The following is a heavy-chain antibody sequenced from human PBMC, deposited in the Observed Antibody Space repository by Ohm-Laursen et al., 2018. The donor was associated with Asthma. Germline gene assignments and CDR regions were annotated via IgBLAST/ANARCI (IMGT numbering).Heavy chain of an antibody. J-gene: IGHJ4*02. Sequence: SLRLSCAASGFTFGDYGMHWVRQAPGKGLEWVTVISYDGGNKYYADSVEGRFTISRDNSKNTLYLQMNSLRAEDTAVYYCAKDGAHNSSGWRLDYWGQGTLVTVSS. CDR1: GFTFGDYG. CDR3: AKDGAHNSSGWRLDY. V-gene: IGHV3-30*18. D-gene: IGHD6-19*01. CDR2: ISYDGGNK.